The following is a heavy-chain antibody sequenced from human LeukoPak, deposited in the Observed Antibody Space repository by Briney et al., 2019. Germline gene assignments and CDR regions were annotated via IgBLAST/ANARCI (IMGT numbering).Heavy chain of an antibody. J-gene: IGHJ4*02. D-gene: IGHD3-10*01. V-gene: IGHV4-61*01. CDR3: ARADGSGSPHFDY. Sequence: SETLSLTCAVSGYSITSGYYWSWIRQPPGKGLEWIGYIYYSGSTNYNPSLKSRVTISVDTSKNQFSLKLSSVTAADTAVYYCARADGSGSPHFDYWGQGTLVTVSS. CDR1: GYSITSGYY. CDR2: IYYSGST.